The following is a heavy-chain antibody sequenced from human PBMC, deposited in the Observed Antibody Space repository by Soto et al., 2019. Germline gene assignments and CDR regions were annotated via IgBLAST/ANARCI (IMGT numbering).Heavy chain of an antibody. CDR1: GYTFTSYA. CDR3: ARRLRRDSSGWEPFDY. D-gene: IGHD6-19*01. J-gene: IGHJ4*02. CDR2: INAGNGNT. Sequence: QVQLVQSGAEVKKPGASVKVSCKASGYTFTSYAMHWVRQAPGQRLEWMGWINAGNGNTKYSQKFQGRVTITRDTSASRAYMELCSLRSEDTAVYYCARRLRRDSSGWEPFDYWGQGTLVTVSS. V-gene: IGHV1-3*01.